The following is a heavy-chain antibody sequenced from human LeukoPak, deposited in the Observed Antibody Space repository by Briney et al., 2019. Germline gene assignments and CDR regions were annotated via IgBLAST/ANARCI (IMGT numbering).Heavy chain of an antibody. V-gene: IGHV3-23*01. Sequence: GGSLRLSCAASGFNFNKYNMTWARQAPGKGLEWVSTITGRSDKTYYTGSVKGRFVTSRDNSKDTLYLQMNSLRAEDTALYYCAKGGWLDDLGQGALVTVSS. J-gene: IGHJ4*02. CDR1: GFNFNKYN. CDR3: AKGGWLDD. CDR2: ITGRSDKT. D-gene: IGHD6-19*01.